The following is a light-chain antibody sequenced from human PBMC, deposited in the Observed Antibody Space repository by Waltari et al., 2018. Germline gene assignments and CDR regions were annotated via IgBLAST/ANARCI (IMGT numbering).Light chain of an antibody. V-gene: IGKV4-1*01. CDR3: QQYYSTLWT. CDR2: WAS. CDR1: QSVLYSSNNKKY. J-gene: IGKJ1*01. Sequence: DIVMTQSPDSLAVSLGERATINCKSSQSVLYSSNNKKYLAWYQQKPGQPPKLLIYWASTRESGVPDRFSGSGSGTDFTLTISSLQAEDVAVYYCQQYYSTLWTFGQGTKVEIK.